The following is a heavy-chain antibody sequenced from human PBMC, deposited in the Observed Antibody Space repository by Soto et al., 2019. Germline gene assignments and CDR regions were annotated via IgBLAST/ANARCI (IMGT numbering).Heavy chain of an antibody. Sequence: EVQLVESGGGLVKPGGSLRLSCVASEFSFSMYNMNWVRQAPGKGLEWVSFISTTSSHIHYADSVMGRFTISRDNAKNSLYLQMNSLRAEDTAVYCCVRDPAADGYYGMDVWGQGTTVTVSS. CDR1: EFSFSMYN. V-gene: IGHV3-21*01. CDR3: VRDPAADGYYGMDV. D-gene: IGHD6-13*01. CDR2: ISTTSSHI. J-gene: IGHJ6*02.